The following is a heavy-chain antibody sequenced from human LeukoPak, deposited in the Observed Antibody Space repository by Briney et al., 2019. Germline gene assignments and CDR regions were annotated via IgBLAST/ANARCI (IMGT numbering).Heavy chain of an antibody. CDR3: ARGGKSQWLVRDAFDI. CDR1: GGSFSGYY. Sequence: PSETLSLTCAVYGGSFSGYYWSWIRQPPGKGLEWIGEINHSGSTNYNPSLKSRVTISVDTSKNQFSLKLSSVTAADTAVYYCARGGKSQWLVRDAFDIWGQGTMVTVSS. D-gene: IGHD6-19*01. V-gene: IGHV4-34*01. CDR2: INHSGST. J-gene: IGHJ3*02.